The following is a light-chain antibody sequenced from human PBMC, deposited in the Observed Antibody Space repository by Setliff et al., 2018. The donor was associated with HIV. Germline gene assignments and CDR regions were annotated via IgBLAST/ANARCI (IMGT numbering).Light chain of an antibody. J-gene: IGLJ1*01. CDR2: DFS. V-gene: IGLV2-14*03. CDR1: SSDVGAYNS. Sequence: QSALTQPASVSGSPGQSITISCPGTSSDVGAYNSVSWYQQHPGKAPKLTIYDFSDRPSGVSNRFSGSKSGNTASLTISGLQAEDEADYYCTSYTSSSTYVFGTGTKVTVL. CDR3: TSYTSSSTYV.